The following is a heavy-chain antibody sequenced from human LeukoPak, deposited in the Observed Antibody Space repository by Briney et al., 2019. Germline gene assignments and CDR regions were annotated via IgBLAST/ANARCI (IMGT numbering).Heavy chain of an antibody. CDR2: INHSGST. Sequence: PSETLSLTCAVYGGSFSGYYWSWIRQPPGKGLEWIGEINHSGSTNYNPSLKSRVTISVDTSKNQFSLKLSSVTAADTAVYYCARRCLRYSYTKYDYWGQGTLVTVSS. J-gene: IGHJ4*02. D-gene: IGHD5-18*01. V-gene: IGHV4-34*01. CDR1: GGSFSGYY. CDR3: ARRCLRYSYTKYDY.